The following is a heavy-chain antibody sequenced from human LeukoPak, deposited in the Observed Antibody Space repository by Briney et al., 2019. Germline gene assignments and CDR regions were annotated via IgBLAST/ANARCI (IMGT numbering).Heavy chain of an antibody. CDR2: FDPEDGET. CDR1: GYTLTELS. J-gene: IGHJ4*02. D-gene: IGHD2-2*01. V-gene: IGHV1-24*01. Sequence: ASVKVSCKVSGYTLTELSMHWVRQAPGKGLEWMGGFDPEDGETIYAQKFQGRVTMTEGTSTDTAYMELSSLRSEDTAVYYCATAAADIVVVPAAILDYWGQGTLVTVSS. CDR3: ATAAADIVVVPAAILDY.